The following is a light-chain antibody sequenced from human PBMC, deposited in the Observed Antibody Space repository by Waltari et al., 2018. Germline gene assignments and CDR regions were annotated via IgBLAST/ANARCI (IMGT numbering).Light chain of an antibody. Sequence: QSALTLPASVSGSPGQSITISRTGTSPDVGGYNYVPWYQQHPGKAPKLMIYDVSKRPSGVSNRFSGSKSGNTASLTISGLQAEDEADYYCSSYTSSSTFYVFGTGTKVTVL. CDR2: DVS. V-gene: IGLV2-14*03. CDR1: SPDVGGYNY. CDR3: SSYTSSSTFYV. J-gene: IGLJ1*01.